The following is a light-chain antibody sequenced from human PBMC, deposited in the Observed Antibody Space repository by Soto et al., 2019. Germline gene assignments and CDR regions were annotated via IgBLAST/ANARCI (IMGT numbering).Light chain of an antibody. CDR3: QQYNIYWT. J-gene: IGKJ1*01. Sequence: DIQMTQSPSTLSASVGDRDTITCRASQRISSWLAWYQQKPGKAPKLLIYKASSLESGVPSRFSGSGSGTEFTLTISSLQPDDFATYYCQQYNIYWTFGQGTKVEIK. CDR1: QRISSW. V-gene: IGKV1-5*03. CDR2: KAS.